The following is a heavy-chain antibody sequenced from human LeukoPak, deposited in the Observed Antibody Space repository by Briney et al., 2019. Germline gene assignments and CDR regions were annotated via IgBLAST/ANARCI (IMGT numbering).Heavy chain of an antibody. Sequence: ASVKVSCQASGYTFSAYYMNWVRQAPGKGLEWMGWINHDSGVTKYAQRFQGRVTMTRDTSISTVYMELSGLTPDDTAVFYCARGETLLHYWGQGTLVTVSS. CDR3: ARGETLLHY. CDR2: INHDSGVT. V-gene: IGHV1-2*02. D-gene: IGHD2/OR15-2a*01. CDR1: GYTFSAYY. J-gene: IGHJ4*02.